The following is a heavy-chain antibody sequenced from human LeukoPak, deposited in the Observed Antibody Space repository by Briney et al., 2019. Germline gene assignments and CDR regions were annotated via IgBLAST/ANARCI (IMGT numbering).Heavy chain of an antibody. CDR2: ISSDGSNT. CDR3: AGVSESGRYYFDY. V-gene: IGHV3-30*03. Sequence: GRSLRLSCAASGFTFSSYAMHWVRQAPGKGLEWVAIISSDGSNTYYADSVKGRFSISRDNSKNTLYLHMSSLRDEDTAVYYCAGVSESGRYYFDYWGQGTLVTDSS. J-gene: IGHJ4*02. CDR1: GFTFSSYA. D-gene: IGHD6-19*01.